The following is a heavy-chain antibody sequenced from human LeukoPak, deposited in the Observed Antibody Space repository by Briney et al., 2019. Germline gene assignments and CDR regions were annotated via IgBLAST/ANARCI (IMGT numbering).Heavy chain of an antibody. CDR1: GFTFSGYA. Sequence: GGSLRLSCAASGFTFSGYAMSWVRQAPGKGLEWVSALSGSGGSTYYADSVKGRFTISRDNSKNTLYLQMNSLRAEVTAVYYCAKDRTQQGYWGQGTLVTVSS. V-gene: IGHV3-23*01. CDR2: LSGSGGST. J-gene: IGHJ4*02. CDR3: AKDRTQQGY. D-gene: IGHD6-13*01.